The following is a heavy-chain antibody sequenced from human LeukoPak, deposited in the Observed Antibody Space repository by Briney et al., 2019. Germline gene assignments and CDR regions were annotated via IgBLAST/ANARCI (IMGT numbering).Heavy chain of an antibody. J-gene: IGHJ4*02. D-gene: IGHD3-10*01. Sequence: QPGGSLRLSCTTSGFTFSSYGMHWVRQAPGKGLEWVAVISYDGSNKYYADSVKGRFTISRDNSKNTLYLQMNSLRAEDTAVYYCAKEEVRGVYYFDYWGQGTLVTVSS. V-gene: IGHV3-30*18. CDR1: GFTFSSYG. CDR3: AKEEVRGVYYFDY. CDR2: ISYDGSNK.